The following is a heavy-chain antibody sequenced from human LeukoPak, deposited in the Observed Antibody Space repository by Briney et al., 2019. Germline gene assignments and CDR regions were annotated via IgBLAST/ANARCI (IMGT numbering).Heavy chain of an antibody. D-gene: IGHD2-8*01. CDR3: ARGSNGFCHY. J-gene: IGHJ4*02. Sequence: PGGSLRLSCTVSGFTISSYWMSWVRQAPGKGLEWVDHIKEDGSEKNYVDSVKGRFTISRDNAKSTVHLQMNSLRAEDTAMYYCARGSNGFCHYWGRGTLVSVFS. CDR2: IKEDGSEK. CDR1: GFTISSYW. V-gene: IGHV3-7*05.